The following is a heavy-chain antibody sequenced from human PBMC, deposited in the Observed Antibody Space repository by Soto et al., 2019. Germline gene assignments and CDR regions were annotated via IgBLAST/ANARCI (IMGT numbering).Heavy chain of an antibody. Sequence: QVVLLQSGAEVKEPGSSVRVSCKVSGSTFNNFAFSWVRQAPGHGPEWMGGIVVMSNTADYSQRFRDRVTITADTSTNTLYMELGSLTFEDTAVYYCARAIKRWEVHYYFDHWGQGTQVTVSS. J-gene: IGHJ4*02. CDR3: ARAIKRWEVHYYFDH. CDR1: GSTFNNFA. V-gene: IGHV1-69*06. D-gene: IGHD1-26*01. CDR2: IVVMSNTA.